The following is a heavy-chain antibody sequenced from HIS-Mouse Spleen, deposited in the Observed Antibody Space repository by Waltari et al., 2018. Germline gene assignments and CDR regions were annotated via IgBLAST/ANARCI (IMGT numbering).Heavy chain of an antibody. CDR1: GGSISSSSYY. J-gene: IGHJ2*01. Sequence: QLQLQESGPGLVKPSETLSLTCTVSGGSISSSSYYWGWIRQPPGKGLEWIGSSYYSGTTSDNRSPKGRVTISLDTSKNQFSLRLSSVTAANTAVYYCAREIPYSSSWYDWYFDLWGRGTLVTVAS. CDR3: AREIPYSSSWYDWYFDL. CDR2: SYYSGTT. V-gene: IGHV4-39*07. D-gene: IGHD6-13*01.